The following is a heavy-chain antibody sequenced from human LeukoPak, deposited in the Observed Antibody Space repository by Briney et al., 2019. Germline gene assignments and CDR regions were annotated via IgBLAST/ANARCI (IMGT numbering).Heavy chain of an antibody. J-gene: IGHJ6*03. CDR1: GFTFSSYS. Sequence: GGSLRLSCAASGFTFSSYSMNWVRQAPGEGLEWVSYISSGSSTIYYADSVKGRFTISRDNAKNSLYLQMNSLRAEDTAVYYCARALGSSGNYWSYYYYMDVWGKGTTVTVSS. CDR2: ISSGSSTI. V-gene: IGHV3-48*01. CDR3: ARALGSSGNYWSYYYYMDV. D-gene: IGHD3-22*01.